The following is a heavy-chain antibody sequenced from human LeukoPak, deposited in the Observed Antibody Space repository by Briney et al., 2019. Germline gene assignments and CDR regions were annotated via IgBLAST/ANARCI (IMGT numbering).Heavy chain of an antibody. Sequence: GRSLRLSCAASGFDFSAFGMNWVRQAPGKGLEWVAVISYDGSQEYYADSVKGRLTISRDNSKNTVYLQMNSLSAEDTAVYYCAKDNGSPSLVVVLVATAPDYWGQGTLVTVSS. CDR2: ISYDGSQE. J-gene: IGHJ4*02. CDR1: GFDFSAFG. CDR3: AKDNGSPSLVVVLVATAPDY. V-gene: IGHV3-30*18. D-gene: IGHD2-15*01.